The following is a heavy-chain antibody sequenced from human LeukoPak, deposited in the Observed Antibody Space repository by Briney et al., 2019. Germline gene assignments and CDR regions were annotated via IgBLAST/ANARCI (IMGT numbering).Heavy chain of an antibody. D-gene: IGHD6-19*01. Sequence: GGSLRLSCAASGFTFSSYGMSWVRQAPGKGLEWVSAISGSGGSTYYADSVKGRFTISRDNSKNTLHLQMNSLRAEDTAVYYCAKDGYSSGAEYFDYWGQGTLVTVSS. CDR1: GFTFSSYG. CDR3: AKDGYSSGAEYFDY. CDR2: ISGSGGST. J-gene: IGHJ4*02. V-gene: IGHV3-23*01.